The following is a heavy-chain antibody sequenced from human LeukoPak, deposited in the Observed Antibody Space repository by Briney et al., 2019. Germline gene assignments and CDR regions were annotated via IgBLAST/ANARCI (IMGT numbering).Heavy chain of an antibody. V-gene: IGHV4-34*01. J-gene: IGHJ5*02. D-gene: IGHD2/OR15-2a*01. Sequence: PSETLSLTCAVYGGSFSGYSWTWIRQTPGKGLEWIGEINHSGSTKYNPYLKSRVTISVDPSKKQFSWKVTSVTDADAAAYYCAGGWNSRPLDPWGQGTPVTVSS. CDR1: GGSFSGYS. CDR2: INHSGST. CDR3: AGGWNSRPLDP.